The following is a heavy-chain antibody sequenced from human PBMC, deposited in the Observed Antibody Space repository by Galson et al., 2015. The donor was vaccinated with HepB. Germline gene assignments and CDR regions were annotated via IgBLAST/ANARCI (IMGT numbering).Heavy chain of an antibody. CDR1: GFTFSNAW. V-gene: IGHV3-15*01. Sequence: SLRLSCAASGFTFSNAWMSWVRQAPGKGLEWVGRIKSKTDGGTTDYAAPVKGRFTISRDDSKNTLYLQMNSLKTEDTAVYSCTTDEGSIGYDAFDIWGQGTMVTVSS. D-gene: IGHD6-6*01. J-gene: IGHJ3*02. CDR2: IKSKTDGGTT. CDR3: TTDEGSIGYDAFDI.